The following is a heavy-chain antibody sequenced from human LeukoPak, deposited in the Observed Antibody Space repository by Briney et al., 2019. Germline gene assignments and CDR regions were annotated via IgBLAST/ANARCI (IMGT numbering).Heavy chain of an antibody. J-gene: IGHJ4*01. D-gene: IGHD5-18*01. CDR3: MARGDSYGLFDY. Sequence: PGGSLRLSCAASGFTFSGSAMHWVRQASGTWLEWVARIRSKANTYAASYAASVKGRFTISRDDSKNTASLQMNSLKTEDTAVYYCMARGDSYGLFDYWGHGTLVTVSS. V-gene: IGHV3-73*01. CDR2: IRSKANTYAA. CDR1: GFTFSGSA.